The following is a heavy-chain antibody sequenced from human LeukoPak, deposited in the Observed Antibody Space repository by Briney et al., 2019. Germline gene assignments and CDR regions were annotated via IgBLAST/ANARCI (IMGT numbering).Heavy chain of an antibody. V-gene: IGHV4-59*01. CDR3: ARDVYIAGNDAFDI. Sequence: GSLRLSCAASGFTFSNAWMSWVRQAPGKGLEWIGYIYYSGSTNYNPSLKSRVTISVDTSKNQFSLKLSSVTAADTAVYYCARDVYIAGNDAFDIWGQGTMVTVSS. D-gene: IGHD6-13*01. CDR1: GFTFSNAW. J-gene: IGHJ3*02. CDR2: IYYSGST.